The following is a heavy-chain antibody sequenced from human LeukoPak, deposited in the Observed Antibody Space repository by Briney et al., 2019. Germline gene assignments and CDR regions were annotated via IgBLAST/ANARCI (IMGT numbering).Heavy chain of an antibody. V-gene: IGHV3-7*01. D-gene: IGHD4-17*01. CDR2: IKQDGGQI. CDR3: ARLGARQMLEY. J-gene: IGHJ4*02. CDR1: EFTFSSYW. Sequence: GGSLRLSCAASEFTFSSYWMSWVRQTPGKGLEWVANIKQDGGQIYYLESVKGRFTVSRDNAKNSLYLQMNSLRAEDTAVYYCARLGARQMLEYWGQGTLVTVSS.